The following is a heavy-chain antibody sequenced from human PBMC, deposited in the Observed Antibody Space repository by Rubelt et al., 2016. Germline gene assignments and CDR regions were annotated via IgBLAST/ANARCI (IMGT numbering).Heavy chain of an antibody. V-gene: IGHV4-59*12. D-gene: IGHD3-3*01. CDR1: GGSISSYY. J-gene: IGHJ4*02. Sequence: QVQLQESGPGLVEPSETLSLTCTVSGGSISSYYWSWIRQPPGKGLEWIGYIYYSGSTTYNPSLTSRVTILVDTSKNQVSLTLRSVTAADTAVYYCARGPSYFDFWSGPQGYWGQGTLVTVSS. CDR2: IYYSGST. CDR3: ARGPSYFDFWSGPQGY.